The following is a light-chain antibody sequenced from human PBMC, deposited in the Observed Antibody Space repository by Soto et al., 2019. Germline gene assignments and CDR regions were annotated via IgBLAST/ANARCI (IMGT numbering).Light chain of an antibody. CDR2: KAS. CDR1: QTISSW. J-gene: IGKJ1*01. CDR3: QPYNSYSEA. Sequence: DIQMTQSPSTVSGSVGDGVTITCRASQTISSWLAWYQQKPGKAPKLLIYKASTLKSGVPSRFSGSGSGTEFTLTISSLQPDDFATYYCQPYNSYSEAFGQGT. V-gene: IGKV1-5*03.